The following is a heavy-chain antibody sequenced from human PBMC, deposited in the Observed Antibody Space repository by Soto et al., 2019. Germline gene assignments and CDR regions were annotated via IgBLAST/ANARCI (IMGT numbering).Heavy chain of an antibody. D-gene: IGHD3-16*02. Sequence: EVQLLESGGGLVQPGGSLRLSCAASGFTFSSYAMSWVRQAPGKGLEWVSAISGSGGSTYYADSVKGRFTISRDNSKNTLCLQMNSLRAEDTAVYYCAKYDYIWGSYRYLDYWGQGTLVTVSS. V-gene: IGHV3-23*01. CDR2: ISGSGGST. J-gene: IGHJ4*02. CDR3: AKYDYIWGSYRYLDY. CDR1: GFTFSSYA.